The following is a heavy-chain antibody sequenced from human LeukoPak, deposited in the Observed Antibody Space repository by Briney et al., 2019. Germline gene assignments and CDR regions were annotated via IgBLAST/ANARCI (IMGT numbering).Heavy chain of an antibody. J-gene: IGHJ6*03. V-gene: IGHV4-39*07. Sequence: PSETLPLTCTVSGGSISSSSYYWGWIRQPPGKGLEWIGSIYYSGSTYYNPSLKSRATISVDTSKNQFSLKLSSVTAADTAVYYCARGGNTLKYYYYYYMDVWGKGTTVTVSS. CDR1: GGSISSSSYY. CDR3: ARGGNTLKYYYYYYMDV. CDR2: IYYSGST.